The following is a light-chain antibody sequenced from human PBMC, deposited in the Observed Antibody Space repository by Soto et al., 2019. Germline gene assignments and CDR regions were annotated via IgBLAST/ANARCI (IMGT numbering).Light chain of an antibody. V-gene: IGKV3-11*01. CDR1: QSVSSY. CDR3: QQRSNLRLT. J-gene: IGKJ4*01. Sequence: EIVLTQSPATLSLSPGERATLSCRASQSVSSYLPWYQQKPGQAPSLLIYDASNRATGIPARYSGSGSETDVTRANSSLEPEKLAVYYCQQRSNLRLTFAGGPKVELK. CDR2: DAS.